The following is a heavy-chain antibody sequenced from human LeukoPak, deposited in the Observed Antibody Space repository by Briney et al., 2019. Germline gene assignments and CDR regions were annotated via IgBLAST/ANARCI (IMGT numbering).Heavy chain of an antibody. CDR3: ARGLTY. CDR2: ISSSGNTI. Sequence: GGSLRLSCVASGFTFSSYEMNWVRQAPGKGLEWVSYISSSGNTIYYADSAKGRFTISRDSAKNSLYLQMNSLRGEDTAVSYCARGLTYWGQGTLVTVSS. D-gene: IGHD3-9*01. J-gene: IGHJ4*02. V-gene: IGHV3-48*03. CDR1: GFTFSSYE.